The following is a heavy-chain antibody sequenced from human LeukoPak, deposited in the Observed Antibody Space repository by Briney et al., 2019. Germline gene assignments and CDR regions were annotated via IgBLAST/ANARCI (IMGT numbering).Heavy chain of an antibody. J-gene: IGHJ4*02. CDR1: GGSFSGYY. D-gene: IGHD5-18*01. Sequence: SETLSLTCAVYGGSFSGYYWSWIRQPPGKGLEWIGETNHSGSTNYNPSLKSRVTISVDTSKNQFSLKLSSVTAADTAVYYCARRGYSYGYRPYYFDYWGQGTLVTVSS. CDR3: ARRGYSYGYRPYYFDY. V-gene: IGHV4-34*01. CDR2: TNHSGST.